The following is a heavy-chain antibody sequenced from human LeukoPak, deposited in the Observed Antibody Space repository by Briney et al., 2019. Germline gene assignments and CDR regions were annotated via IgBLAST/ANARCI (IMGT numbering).Heavy chain of an antibody. CDR3: ARVGRGLLWFGELLSDWFDP. J-gene: IGHJ5*02. V-gene: IGHV4-30-4*01. CDR2: IYYSGST. D-gene: IGHD3-10*01. Sequence: SQTLPLTCTVSGGSISSGDYYWSWIRQPPGKGLEWIGYIYYSGSTYYNPSLKSRVTISVDTSKNQFSLKLSSVTAADTAVYYCARVGRGLLWFGELLSDWFDPWGQGTLVTVSS. CDR1: GGSISSGDYY.